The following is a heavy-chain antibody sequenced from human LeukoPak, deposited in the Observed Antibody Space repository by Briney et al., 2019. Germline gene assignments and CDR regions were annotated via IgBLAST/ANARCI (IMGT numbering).Heavy chain of an antibody. CDR1: GYSFTSYW. CDR2: IVPSDSYT. CDR3: ARHAVVGLVVAATVG. D-gene: IGHD2-15*01. V-gene: IGHV5-10-1*01. Sequence: GESLKISCKGSGYSFTSYWISWVRQMPGKGLGWMGRIVPSDSYTNYSPSFQGHVTISADKSISTAYLQWSSLKASDTAMYYCARHAVVGLVVAATVGWGQGTMVTVSS. J-gene: IGHJ3*01.